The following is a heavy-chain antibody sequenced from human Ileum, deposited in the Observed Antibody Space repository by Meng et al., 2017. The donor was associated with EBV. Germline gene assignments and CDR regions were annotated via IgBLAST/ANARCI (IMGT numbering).Heavy chain of an antibody. CDR2: IYNSGST. Sequence: VPLQESGPGLLKPSETLSLTCSVSGGSVSSGGNYWSWIRQPPGKGLEWIGYIYNSGSTNYNPSLKSRVTISVDTSKNQFSLKLSSVTAADTAVYYCARDGYSSGSDWGQGTLVTVSS. V-gene: IGHV4-61*08. CDR3: ARDGYSSGSD. D-gene: IGHD6-19*01. J-gene: IGHJ4*02. CDR1: GGSVSSGGNY.